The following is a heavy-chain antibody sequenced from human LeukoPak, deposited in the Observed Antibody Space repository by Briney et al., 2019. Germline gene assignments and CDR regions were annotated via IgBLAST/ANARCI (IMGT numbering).Heavy chain of an antibody. CDR1: GFTFSSYE. CDR2: ISSSGSTI. D-gene: IGHD1-26*01. V-gene: IGHV3-48*03. Sequence: GGSLRLSCAASGFTFSSYEMNWVRQAPGKGLECASYISSSGSTIYYADSVKGRFTISRDNAKNSLYLQMNSLRAEDTAVYYCARTSGSYSDNWFDPWGQGTLVTVSS. CDR3: ARTSGSYSDNWFDP. J-gene: IGHJ5*02.